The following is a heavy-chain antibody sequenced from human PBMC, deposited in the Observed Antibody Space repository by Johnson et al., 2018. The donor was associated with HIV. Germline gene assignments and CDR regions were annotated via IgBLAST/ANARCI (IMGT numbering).Heavy chain of an antibody. J-gene: IGHJ3*01. V-gene: IGHV3-23*04. CDR2: IRGSGGSG. CDR1: GLTFKNFA. CDR3: AKGGGYYYDNDDAYLLHAFDF. Sequence: VQLVESGGGLVQPGGSLRLSCAASGLTFKNFAMSWVRQAPGKGLEWVSVIRGSGGSGYYADFAKGRFTVSRDNSKNTLDLQMNSLRSEDTAVYYCAKGGGYYYDNDDAYLLHAFDFWGQGTMVTVSS. D-gene: IGHD3-10*01.